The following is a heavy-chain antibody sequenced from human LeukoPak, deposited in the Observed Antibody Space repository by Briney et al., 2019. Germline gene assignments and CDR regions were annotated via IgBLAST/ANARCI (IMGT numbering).Heavy chain of an antibody. CDR3: ARDGPPTGAGDFDY. D-gene: IGHD3-10*01. Sequence: GGSLRLSCAASGFTVRTYSMGWVRQAPGKGLEWVSYIGRTAIYADSVRGRFTISRDNAESSLYLQMNSLRAEDTAVYYCARDGPPTGAGDFDYWGQGTPVTVSS. CDR1: GFTVRTYS. V-gene: IGHV3-48*01. CDR2: IGRTAI. J-gene: IGHJ4*02.